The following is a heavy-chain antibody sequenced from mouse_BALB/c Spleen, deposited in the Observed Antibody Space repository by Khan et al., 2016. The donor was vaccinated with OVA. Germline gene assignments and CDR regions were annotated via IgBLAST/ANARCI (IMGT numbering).Heavy chain of an antibody. Sequence: QLKQSGPGLVQPSQSLSITCTVSGFSLTTYGIHWVRQSPGKGLEWLGVIWSGGNTDYNAPFISRLSISKDNSKSQVFFTMNSLQADDSAIYYCARNSDRYDFTYWGQGTLVTVS. V-gene: IGHV2-2*01. CDR3: ARNSDRYDFTY. J-gene: IGHJ3*01. CDR1: GFSLTTYG. D-gene: IGHD2-3*01. CDR2: IWSGGNT.